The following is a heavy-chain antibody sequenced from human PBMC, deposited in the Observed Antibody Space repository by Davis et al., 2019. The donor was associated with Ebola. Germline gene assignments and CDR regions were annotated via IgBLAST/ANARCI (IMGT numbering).Heavy chain of an antibody. CDR2: IYTSGST. V-gene: IGHV4-4*07. J-gene: IGHJ4*02. CDR3: AREGSSSGWPSTGIDY. D-gene: IGHD6-19*01. Sequence: PSETLSLTCTVSGGSISSYYWSWIRQPAGKGLEWIGRIYTSGSTNYNPSLKSRVTMSVDTSKNQFSLKLSSVTAADTAVYYCAREGSSSGWPSTGIDYWGQGTLVTVSS. CDR1: GGSISSYY.